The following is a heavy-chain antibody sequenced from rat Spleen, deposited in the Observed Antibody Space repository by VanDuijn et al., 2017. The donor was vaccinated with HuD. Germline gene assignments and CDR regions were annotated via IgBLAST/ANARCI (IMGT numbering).Heavy chain of an antibody. J-gene: IGHJ3*01. V-gene: IGHV5-20*01. Sequence: EVQLVESGGGLVQPGRSLKLSCEGSGLSFSDYAMAWVRQAPKKGLEWVATITYDGSSTYYRDSVKGRFTISRDNEKSSLYLQMDSLRSEDTATYYCTTYGYNSSWGQGTLVTVSS. CDR1: GLSFSDYA. CDR2: ITYDGSST. CDR3: TTYGYNSS. D-gene: IGHD1-9*01.